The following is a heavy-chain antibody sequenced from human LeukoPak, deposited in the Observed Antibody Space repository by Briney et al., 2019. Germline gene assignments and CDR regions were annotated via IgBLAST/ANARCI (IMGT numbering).Heavy chain of an antibody. V-gene: IGHV3-48*02. CDR3: ARLDLYYYDSSGWC. CDR2: ISSSSSTI. Sequence: GGSLRLSCAASGFTFSSYSMSWVRQAPGKGLEWVSYISSSSSTIYYADSVKGRFTISRDNAKNSLYLQMNSLRDEDTAVYYCARLDLYYYDSSGWCWGQGTLVTVSS. D-gene: IGHD3-22*01. J-gene: IGHJ4*02. CDR1: GFTFSSYS.